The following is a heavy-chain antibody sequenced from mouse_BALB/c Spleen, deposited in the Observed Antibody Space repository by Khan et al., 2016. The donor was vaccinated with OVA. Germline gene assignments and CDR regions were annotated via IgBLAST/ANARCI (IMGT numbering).Heavy chain of an antibody. CDR2: IYPGDGDT. CDR3: ASYRYDYFDY. D-gene: IGHD2-14*01. V-gene: IGHV1-87*01. Sequence: VQLKQSGAELARPGASVKLSCKSSGYTFTSYWMQWVKQRPGQGLEWIGTIYPGDGDTRYDQKFKGKATLTADKSSSTAYLQLSSLASEDSAVYFCASYRYDYFDYWGQGTTLTVSS. CDR1: GYTFTSYW. J-gene: IGHJ2*01.